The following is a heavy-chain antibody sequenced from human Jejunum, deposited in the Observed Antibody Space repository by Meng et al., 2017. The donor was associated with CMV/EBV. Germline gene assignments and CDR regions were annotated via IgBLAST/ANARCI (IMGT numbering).Heavy chain of an antibody. CDR3: ARGSYDYWSGHHNFWSGYLPYGMDV. CDR2: SKQEGSEK. Sequence: VRQAPGKGLEWVANSKQEGSEKHYVDSVKGRFTISRDNAKNSLYLQMNSLRAEDSAVYYCARGSYDYWSGHHNFWSGYLPYGMDVWGQGTTVTVSS. J-gene: IGHJ6*02. V-gene: IGHV3-7*01. D-gene: IGHD3-3*01.